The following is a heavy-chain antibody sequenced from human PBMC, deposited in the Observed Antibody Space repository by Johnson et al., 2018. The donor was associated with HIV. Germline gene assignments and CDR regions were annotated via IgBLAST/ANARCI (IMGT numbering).Heavy chain of an antibody. D-gene: IGHD1-1*01. CDR2: IYSGGRS. Sequence: EVQLVESGGGLVQPGGSLRLSCVASGFTVRSHYMSWVRQAPGKGLEWVSVIYSGGRSYYADSVKGRLTLSRDNSNNTLYLQMNSLRAEDTAVYYCARDVTAGNDAFDIWGQGTMVTVSS. CDR1: GFTVRSHY. V-gene: IGHV3-66*02. CDR3: ARDVTAGNDAFDI. J-gene: IGHJ3*02.